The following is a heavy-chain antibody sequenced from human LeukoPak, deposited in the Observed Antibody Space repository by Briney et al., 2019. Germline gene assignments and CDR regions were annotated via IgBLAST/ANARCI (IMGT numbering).Heavy chain of an antibody. J-gene: IGHJ4*02. CDR1: GGSISSSSYY. CDR2: IYYSGST. Sequence: SETLSLTCTVSGGSISSSSYYWGWIRQPPGKGLEWVGSIYYSGSTYYNPSLKSRVTISVDTSKNQFSLKLSSVTAADTAVYYCARHGSSWYYFDYWGQGTLVTVSS. D-gene: IGHD6-13*01. V-gene: IGHV4-39*01. CDR3: ARHGSSWYYFDY.